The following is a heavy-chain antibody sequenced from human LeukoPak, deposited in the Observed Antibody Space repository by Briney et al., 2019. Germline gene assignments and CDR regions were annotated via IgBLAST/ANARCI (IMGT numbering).Heavy chain of an antibody. CDR1: GFTFSTYA. CDR2: ISGGGDST. J-gene: IGHJ2*01. Sequence: GGSLRLSCAASGFTFSTYAMTWVRQAPGKGLEWVSGISGGGDSTFYADSVKGRFTISRDNSKNTLYLQMNSLRAEDTAVYYCAKSLGWPWCIDLWGRGTLVTVSS. CDR3: AKSLGWPWCIDL. V-gene: IGHV3-23*01. D-gene: IGHD4-23*01.